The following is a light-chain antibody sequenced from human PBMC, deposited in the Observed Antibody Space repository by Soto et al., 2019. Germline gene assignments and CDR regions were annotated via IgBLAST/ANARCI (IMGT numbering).Light chain of an antibody. CDR1: QSVNAN. Sequence: EVVMTQSPATLSVSPGERATLSCRASQSVNANLAWYQXXXXXXXRLLIHGASNRATGIPARFSGSGFGTEFILNISRLQXXDFAVYYXXXXXTXXXTFGQGTKVEI. J-gene: IGKJ1*01. CDR3: XXXXTXXXT. V-gene: IGKV3-15*01. CDR2: GAS.